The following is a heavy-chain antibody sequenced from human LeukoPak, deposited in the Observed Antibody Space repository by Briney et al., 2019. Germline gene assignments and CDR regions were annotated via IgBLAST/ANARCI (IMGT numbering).Heavy chain of an antibody. J-gene: IGHJ4*02. CDR2: IYSGGST. Sequence: GGSLRLSCAASGLTFSSYWMSWVRQAPGKGLEWVSVIYSGGSTYYADSVKGRFTISRDNSKNTLYLQMNSLRAEDTAVYYCVSRFGHNRKPYYYDSSGYLDYWGQGTLVTVSS. V-gene: IGHV3-66*01. CDR3: VSRFGHNRKPYYYDSSGYLDY. D-gene: IGHD3-22*01. CDR1: GLTFSSYW.